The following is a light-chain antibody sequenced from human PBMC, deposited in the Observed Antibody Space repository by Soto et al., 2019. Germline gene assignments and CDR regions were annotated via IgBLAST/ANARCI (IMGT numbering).Light chain of an antibody. V-gene: IGKV3-20*01. CDR3: QQFVNWLTWT. CDR2: GAS. Sequence: EIVLTQSPATLSLSPGERATLSCRASQSVSSTYLIWYQQKPGQAPRLLIYGASSRATGIPDRFSGGGSGTEFTLTISSLEPEDFAVYYCQQFVNWLTWTFGQGTKVDIK. CDR1: QSVSSTY. J-gene: IGKJ1*01.